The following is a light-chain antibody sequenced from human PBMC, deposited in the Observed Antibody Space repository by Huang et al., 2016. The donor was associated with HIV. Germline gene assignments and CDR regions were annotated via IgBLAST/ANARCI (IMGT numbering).Light chain of an antibody. CDR3: QQYHTIPWT. V-gene: IGKV1-NL1*01. CDR1: QGIGNS. J-gene: IGKJ1*01. Sequence: DIQMTQSPSSLSASVGDRVTITCRATQGIGNSLAWYQQKPGKAPRLLLYATSRLESGVPSRFSGSGSGTNYTLTINTLQPEDIGSYYCQQYHTIPWTFGQGTKVEVK. CDR2: ATS.